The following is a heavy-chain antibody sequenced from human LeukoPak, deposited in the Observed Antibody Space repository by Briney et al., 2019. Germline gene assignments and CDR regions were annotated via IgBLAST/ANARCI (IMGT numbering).Heavy chain of an antibody. CDR3: ARHARIDSGYANSNFDY. V-gene: IGHV4-4*09. D-gene: IGHD5-12*01. Sequence: SETLPLTCTVSGVSISSYYWSWIRQPPGKGLEWIGYIYTSMYTNYNPSLTSRVTMSVDTSKNQFSLTLSSVAAADTAVYYCARHARIDSGYANSNFDYWGQGALVTVSS. J-gene: IGHJ4*02. CDR2: IYTSMYT. CDR1: GVSISSYY.